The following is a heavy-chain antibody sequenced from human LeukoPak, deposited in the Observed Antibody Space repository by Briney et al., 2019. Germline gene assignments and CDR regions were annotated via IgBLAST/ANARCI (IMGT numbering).Heavy chain of an antibody. V-gene: IGHV3-30*02. CDR3: ATHCSGTACHRDY. D-gene: IGHD2-2*01. CDR1: GFTFGSSA. Sequence: GGPLRLSCAASGFTFGSSAMHWVRQAPGKGLECVAFIQFDGSYKYYSDSVKGRFIISRDNSKNTLYLEMNSLRAEDTAVYYCATHCSGTACHRDYWGQGTLVTVSP. J-gene: IGHJ4*02. CDR2: IQFDGSYK.